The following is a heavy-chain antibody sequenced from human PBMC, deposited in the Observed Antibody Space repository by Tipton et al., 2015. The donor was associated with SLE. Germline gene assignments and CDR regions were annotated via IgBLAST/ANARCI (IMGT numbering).Heavy chain of an antibody. J-gene: IGHJ4*02. CDR2: MYYSGGT. CDR3: ARYVAGTTRYYFDY. V-gene: IGHV4-59*08. CDR1: GGSIRSYY. D-gene: IGHD1-14*01. Sequence: TLSLTCNVSGGSIRSYYWSWIRQATGKGLEWIGYMYYSGGTNYNPSLQSRVAISVDTSKDQFSLKLYSVTAADTAVYYCARYVAGTTRYYFDYWGQGTLVTVSS.